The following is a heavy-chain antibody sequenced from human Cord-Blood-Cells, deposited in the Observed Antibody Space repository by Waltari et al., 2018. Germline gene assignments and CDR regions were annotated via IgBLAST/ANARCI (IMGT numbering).Heavy chain of an antibody. Sequence: EVQLVESGGGLVKPGGSLRLSCAASGFTFSSYSMTWVRQAPGKGLEWVSSIGSSSSYIYYADSVKGRFTISRDNAKNSLYLQMNSLRAEDTAVYYCARGAAMLDYWGQGTLVTVSS. CDR3: ARGAAMLDY. J-gene: IGHJ4*02. CDR2: IGSSSSYI. D-gene: IGHD2-2*01. CDR1: GFTFSSYS. V-gene: IGHV3-21*01.